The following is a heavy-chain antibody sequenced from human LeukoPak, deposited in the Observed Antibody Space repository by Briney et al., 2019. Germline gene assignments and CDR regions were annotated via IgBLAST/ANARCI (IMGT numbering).Heavy chain of an antibody. V-gene: IGHV3-66*01. CDR2: IYSGGST. CDR3: ARGTAMVFRYYYYGMDV. Sequence: PGGSLRLSCAASGFAVSDNYMAWVRQAPGKGLEWVSVIYSGGSTYYADSVKGRFTISRDNSKNTLYLQMNSLRAEDTAVYYCARGTAMVFRYYYYGMDVWGQGTTVTVSS. CDR1: GFAVSDNY. J-gene: IGHJ6*02. D-gene: IGHD5-18*01.